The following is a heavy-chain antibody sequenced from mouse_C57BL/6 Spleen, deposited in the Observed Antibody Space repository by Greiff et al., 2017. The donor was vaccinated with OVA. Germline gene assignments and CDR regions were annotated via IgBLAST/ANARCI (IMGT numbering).Heavy chain of an antibody. J-gene: IGHJ2*01. D-gene: IGHD1-1*01. CDR2: IDPSDSYT. CDR1: GYTFPSYW. V-gene: IGHV1-59*01. CDR3: ARRGIYYGSSYYFDY. Sequence: VQLQQPGAELVRPGTSVKLSCKASGYTFPSYWMHWVKQRPGQGLEWIGVIDPSDSYTNYNQKFKGKATLTVDTSSSTAYMQLSSLTSEDSAVYYCARRGIYYGSSYYFDYWGQGTTLTVSS.